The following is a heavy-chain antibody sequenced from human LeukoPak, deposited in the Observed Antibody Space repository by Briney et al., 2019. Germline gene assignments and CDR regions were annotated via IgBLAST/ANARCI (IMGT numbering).Heavy chain of an antibody. CDR2: MYYSGST. J-gene: IGHJ3*02. D-gene: IGHD3-22*01. CDR1: GGSLSSSGYY. Sequence: SETLSLTCTVSGGSLSSSGYYWGWIRQPPGKGLEWLGSMYYSGSTYHNPSLKSRVTISIDTSKNQFSLKLSSVTAADTAVYYCARARNYYDSSDYYYEGDAFDIWGQGTMVTVSS. V-gene: IGHV4-39*07. CDR3: ARARNYYDSSDYYYEGDAFDI.